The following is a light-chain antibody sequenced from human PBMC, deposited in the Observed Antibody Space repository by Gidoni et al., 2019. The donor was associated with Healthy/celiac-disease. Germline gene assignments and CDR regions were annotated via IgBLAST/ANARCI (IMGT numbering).Light chain of an antibody. J-gene: IGLJ2*01. CDR3: NSRDSSGNHAVV. CDR1: SLRSYY. Sequence: SSELTQDPAVSVALGQTVRITCQGDSLRSYYASWYQQKPGQAPVLVIYGKNNRPSGIPERFSGSSSGNTASLTITGAQAEDEADYYCNSRDSSGNHAVVFGGGTKLTVL. CDR2: GKN. V-gene: IGLV3-19*01.